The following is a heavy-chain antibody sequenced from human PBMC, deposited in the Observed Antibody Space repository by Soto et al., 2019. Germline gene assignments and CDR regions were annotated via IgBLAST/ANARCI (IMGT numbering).Heavy chain of an antibody. J-gene: IGHJ6*02. CDR3: AKHGMDV. CDR2: ISYDGSNK. CDR1: GFTFSSYG. Sequence: GGSLRLSCAASGFTFSSYGMHWVRQAPGKGLEWVAVISYDGSNKYYADSVKGRFTISRDNSKNTLYLQMNSLRAEDTAVYYCAKHGMDVWGQGTTVTSP. V-gene: IGHV3-30*18.